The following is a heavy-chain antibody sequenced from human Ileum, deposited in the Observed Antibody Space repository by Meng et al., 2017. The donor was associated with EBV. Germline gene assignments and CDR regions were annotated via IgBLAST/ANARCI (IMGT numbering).Heavy chain of an antibody. CDR2: ISAYNGNT. Sequence: LVESVAEGKKPGDSVKVSCKASGYTFSNDGISWLRQAPGQGLEWMGWISAYNGNTNYAQNLQGRVTMTTDTSTGTAYMEVRSLRSDDTAVYYCARAGNGGSYYFTYWGQGTLVTVSS. J-gene: IGHJ4*02. CDR1: GYTFSNDG. CDR3: ARAGNGGSYYFTY. V-gene: IGHV1-18*01. D-gene: IGHD1-26*01.